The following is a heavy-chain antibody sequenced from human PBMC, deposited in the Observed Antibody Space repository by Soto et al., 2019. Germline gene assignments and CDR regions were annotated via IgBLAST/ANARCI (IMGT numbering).Heavy chain of an antibody. V-gene: IGHV1-69*02. CDR1: GGTFSSNT. CDR3: ARAISSGGRFSGMDV. J-gene: IGHJ6*02. Sequence: QVQLVQYGAEVKKPGSSVRVSCKASGGTFSSNTLSWVRQAPGQGLEWMGRITPVLDMADYEKKLQDRLTITADKSTTTVYMELGSLRSEDTAIYYCARAISSGGRFSGMDVWGQGTTVTVSS. CDR2: ITPVLDMA. D-gene: IGHD3-16*01.